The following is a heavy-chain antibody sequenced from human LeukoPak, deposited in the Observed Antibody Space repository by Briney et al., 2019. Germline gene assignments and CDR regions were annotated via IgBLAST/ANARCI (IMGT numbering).Heavy chain of an antibody. Sequence: GGSLRLSCAASGFTFSSYSMNWVRQAPGKGLEWVSCISSGSSYIYYADSMKGRFTISRDNAKNSLYLQMNSLRAEDTAVYYCAKQDEAITIFGVVIPPPSYWGQGTLVTVSS. CDR3: AKQDEAITIFGVVIPPPSY. CDR1: GFTFSSYS. V-gene: IGHV3-21*01. D-gene: IGHD3-3*01. CDR2: ISSGSSYI. J-gene: IGHJ4*02.